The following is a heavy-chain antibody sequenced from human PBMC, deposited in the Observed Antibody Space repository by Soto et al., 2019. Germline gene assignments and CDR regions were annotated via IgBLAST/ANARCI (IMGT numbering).Heavy chain of an antibody. CDR2: ISSSSSTI. Sequence: EVQLVESGGGLVQPGGSLRLSCAASGFTFSSYDMNWVRQAPGKGLEWGSYISSSSSTIYYADSVKGRFTISRDNAKTSLYLQMNSLRDEDTAVYYCARGADYDSSGIRLNWFDPWGQGTLVTVSS. CDR3: ARGADYDSSGIRLNWFDP. D-gene: IGHD3-22*01. J-gene: IGHJ5*02. V-gene: IGHV3-48*02. CDR1: GFTFSSYD.